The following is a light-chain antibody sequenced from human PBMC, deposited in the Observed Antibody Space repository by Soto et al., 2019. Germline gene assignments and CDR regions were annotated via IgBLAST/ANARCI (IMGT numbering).Light chain of an antibody. CDR2: GAS. J-gene: IGKJ1*01. Sequence: EIVMTQSPATLSVSPGERATLSCRASQSVSSNLAWYQQKPGQAPRLLIYGASSRATGIPDRFSGSGSGTDFTLTISRLEPEDFAVYCCQQYGSSPQTFGQGTKVDIK. CDR3: QQYGSSPQT. V-gene: IGKV3-20*01. CDR1: QSVSSN.